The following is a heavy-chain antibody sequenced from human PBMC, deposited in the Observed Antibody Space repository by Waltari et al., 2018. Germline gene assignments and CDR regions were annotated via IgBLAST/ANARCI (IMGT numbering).Heavy chain of an antibody. CDR3: ATGGGNWIPFDY. D-gene: IGHD1-1*01. CDR1: GYTFTHYS. CDR2: VDPEDGET. V-gene: IGHV1-69-2*01. Sequence: EVQLVQSGAEVKKPGATVKISCKASGYTFTHYSMNWVQQDPGKGLEWMGRVDPEDGETIYAEKFQGRVTITADTSTDTAYMELSSLRSEDTAVYYCATGGGNWIPFDYWGQGTLVTVSS. J-gene: IGHJ4*02.